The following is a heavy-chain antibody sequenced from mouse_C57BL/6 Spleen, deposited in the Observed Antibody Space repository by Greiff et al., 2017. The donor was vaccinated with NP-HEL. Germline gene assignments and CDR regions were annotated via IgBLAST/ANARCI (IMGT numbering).Heavy chain of an antibody. J-gene: IGHJ3*01. CDR1: GYTFTDYY. D-gene: IGHD2-4*01. Sequence: EVQLQQSGPELVKPGASVKISCKASGYTFTDYYMNWVKQSHGKSLEWIGDINPNNGGTSYNQKFKGKATLTVDKSSSTAYMELRSLTSEDSAVYYVARGAYDYDGAWFAYWGQGTLVTVSA. CDR3: ARGAYDYDGAWFAY. CDR2: INPNNGGT. V-gene: IGHV1-26*01.